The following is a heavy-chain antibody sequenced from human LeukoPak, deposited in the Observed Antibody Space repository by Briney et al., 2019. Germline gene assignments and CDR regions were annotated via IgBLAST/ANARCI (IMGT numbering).Heavy chain of an antibody. V-gene: IGHV1-2*02. D-gene: IGHD2-21*01. CDR3: ARVSYSSSRLDY. CDR2: INPNSGGT. Sequence: ASVKVSCKASGYTFTGYYMHWVRQAPEQGLEWMGWINPNSGGTNYAQKFQGRVTMTRDTSISTAYMELSRLRSDDTAVYYCARVSYSSSRLDYWGQGTLVTVSS. J-gene: IGHJ4*02. CDR1: GYTFTGYY.